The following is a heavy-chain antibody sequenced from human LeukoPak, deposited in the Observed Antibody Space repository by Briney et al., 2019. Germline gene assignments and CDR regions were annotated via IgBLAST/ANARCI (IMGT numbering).Heavy chain of an antibody. CDR1: GFTFSSCW. Sequence: PGGSLRLSCAASGFTFSSCWMSWVRQAPGKGLEWVANIKQDGSEKYYVDSVKGRFTISRDNAKNSLYLQMNSLRAEDTAVYYCARDAKYYYDSSGYYWNYWGQGTLVTVSS. CDR3: ARDAKYYYDSSGYYWNY. J-gene: IGHJ4*02. V-gene: IGHV3-7*05. D-gene: IGHD3-22*01. CDR2: IKQDGSEK.